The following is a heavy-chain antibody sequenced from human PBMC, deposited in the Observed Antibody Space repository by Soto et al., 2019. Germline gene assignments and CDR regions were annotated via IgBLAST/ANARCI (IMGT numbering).Heavy chain of an antibody. CDR2: INTGSSTI. V-gene: IGHV3-48*01. CDR1: GFTFSRYS. CDR3: ARDAYSYGYVFNY. D-gene: IGHD5-18*01. J-gene: IGHJ4*02. Sequence: EVQLVESGGGLVQPGGSLRLSCAASGFTFSRYSMNWVRQAPGRGLEWLSYINTGSSTIYYADSVKGRFTISRDNAKNSLYLKMDSLRGEDTAVYYCARDAYSYGYVFNYWGQGTRVTVSS.